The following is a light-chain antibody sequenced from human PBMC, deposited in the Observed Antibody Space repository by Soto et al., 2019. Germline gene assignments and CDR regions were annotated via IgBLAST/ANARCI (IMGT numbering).Light chain of an antibody. CDR3: AAFDDSVSGPV. V-gene: IGLV1-44*01. CDR1: SSNIGDNT. J-gene: IGLJ3*02. CDR2: SNN. Sequence: QSVLTQPPSASATPGQRVTISCSGSSSNIGDNTVNWYQQLPGMAPKLLIHSNNQRPSGVPDRLSGSKSGTSASLAISGLQSEDEADYYCAAFDDSVSGPVFGGGTKLTVL.